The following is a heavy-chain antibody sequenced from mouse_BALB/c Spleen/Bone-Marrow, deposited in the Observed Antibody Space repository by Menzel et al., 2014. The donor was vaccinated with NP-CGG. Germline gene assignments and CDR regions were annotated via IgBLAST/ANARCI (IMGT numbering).Heavy chain of an antibody. J-gene: IGHJ1*01. V-gene: IGHV7-1*02. CDR2: SRNKANDYTT. D-gene: IGHD1-1*01. Sequence: DVKLVESGGGLVQPGGSLRLSCATSGFTFSDFYMEWVRQPPGKRLEWIAASRNKANDYTTEYSASVKGRFIVSRDTSQSILYLQTNALRAEDTAIYYCARDYYGSSYDWYFDVWGAGTTVTVSS. CDR1: GFTFSDFY. CDR3: ARDYYGSSYDWYFDV.